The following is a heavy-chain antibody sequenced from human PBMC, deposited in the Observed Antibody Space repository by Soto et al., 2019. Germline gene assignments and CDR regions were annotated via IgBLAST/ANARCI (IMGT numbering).Heavy chain of an antibody. Sequence: QLRLQESGPGLVKLSETLSLTCSISGGSITASVWWTWVRLTPEKGLQWIGEVFHTGSVNYNPSLQSRLTISVDKSMGQFSLRLTSVTAADTAVYYCARKAWTRLDYWGQGALVTVSS. CDR2: VFHTGSV. V-gene: IGHV4-4*02. CDR3: ARKAWTRLDY. CDR1: GGSITASVW. J-gene: IGHJ4*02. D-gene: IGHD1-1*01.